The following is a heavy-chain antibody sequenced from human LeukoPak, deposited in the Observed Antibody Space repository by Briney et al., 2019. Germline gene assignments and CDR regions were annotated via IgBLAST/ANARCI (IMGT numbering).Heavy chain of an antibody. CDR3: ARGRGTTGFMIVVALDY. D-gene: IGHD3-22*01. CDR1: GYTLTELS. CDR2: FDPEDGET. Sequence: ASVKVSCKVSGYTLTELSMHWVRQAPGKGLEWMGGFDPEDGETIYAQKFQGRVTMTRNTSISTAYMEPSSLRSEDTAVYYCARGRGTTGFMIVVALDYWGQGTLVTVSS. J-gene: IGHJ4*02. V-gene: IGHV1-24*01.